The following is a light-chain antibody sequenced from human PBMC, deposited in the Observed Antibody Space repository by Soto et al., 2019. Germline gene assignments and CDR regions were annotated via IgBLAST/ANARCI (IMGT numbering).Light chain of an antibody. CDR2: GAS. J-gene: IGKJ1*01. CDR3: QQCGSSRRT. Sequence: EIVLTQSPGILSVSPGERATLSCRASQSVSSDCLAWYRQRPGQAPRLLIYGASTRATGTPDRISGSGSGTDFTLTISGLEPEDFAVYYCQQCGSSRRTFGQGTKVDIK. V-gene: IGKV3-20*01. CDR1: QSVSSDC.